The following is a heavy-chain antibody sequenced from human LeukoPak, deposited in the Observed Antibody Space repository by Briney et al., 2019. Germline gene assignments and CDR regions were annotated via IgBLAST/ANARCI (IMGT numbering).Heavy chain of an antibody. J-gene: IGHJ3*02. CDR1: GGTFSSYA. D-gene: IGHD3-22*01. CDR3: ARPINYYDSSGEGVYAFDI. CDR2: IIPIFGIA. Sequence: SVKVSCKASGGTFSSYAISWVRQAPGQGLEWMGGIIPIFGIANYAQKFQGRVTITADKSTSTAYMELSSLRSEDTAVYYCARPINYYDSSGEGVYAFDIWGQGTMVTVSS. V-gene: IGHV1-69*17.